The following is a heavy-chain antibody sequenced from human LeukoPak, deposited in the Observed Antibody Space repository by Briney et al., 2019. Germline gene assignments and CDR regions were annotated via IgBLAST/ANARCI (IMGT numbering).Heavy chain of an antibody. V-gene: IGHV3-23*01. CDR2: ISASAYST. D-gene: IGHD3-16*02. Sequence: GGSLRLSCAASGFTFSGCAMSWVRQAPGKGLEWVSAISASAYSTYYADSVKGRFTISRDNSKNTLYLQMNSLRAEDTAIYYCAKDHYDYVWGSYRYTGWFDPWGQGTLVTVSS. CDR3: AKDHYDYVWGSYRYTGWFDP. CDR1: GFTFSGCA. J-gene: IGHJ5*02.